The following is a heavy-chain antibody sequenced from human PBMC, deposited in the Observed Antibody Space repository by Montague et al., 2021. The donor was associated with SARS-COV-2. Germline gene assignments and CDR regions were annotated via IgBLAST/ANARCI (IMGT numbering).Heavy chain of an antibody. J-gene: IGHJ4*02. CDR1: GLAFNVWG. V-gene: IGHV3-33*01. Sequence: SLRLSCAASGLAFNVWGMHWVRQAPGKGLEWVAVIGHDGGHSDYADSVKGRLTISRDNSKNTLYLQMNSLRAEDTAIYYCARDLESGRYFDYWGQGTLVTVSS. D-gene: IGHD3-3*01. CDR3: ARDLESGRYFDY. CDR2: IGHDGGHS.